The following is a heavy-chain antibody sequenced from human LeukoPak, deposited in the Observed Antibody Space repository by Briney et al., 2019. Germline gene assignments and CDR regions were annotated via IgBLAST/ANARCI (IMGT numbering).Heavy chain of an antibody. CDR1: GGSISSSSYY. J-gene: IGHJ4*02. V-gene: IGHV4-39*01. D-gene: IGHD1-20*01. CDR3: ANWHLSFDY. CDR2: IYYSGST. Sequence: SETLSLTCTVSGGSISSSSYYWGWLRQPPGKGLEWIGSIYYSGSTYYNPSLKSRVTISVDTSKNQFPLKLSSVTAADTAVYYCANWHLSFDYWGQGTLVTVSS.